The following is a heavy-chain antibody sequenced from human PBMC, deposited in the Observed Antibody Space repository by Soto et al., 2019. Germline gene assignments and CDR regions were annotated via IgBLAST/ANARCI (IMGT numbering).Heavy chain of an antibody. D-gene: IGHD1-1*01. V-gene: IGHV3-23*01. CDR3: AKGENWNDSYYFDY. Sequence: EVQLLESGGALVQPGGSLRLSCAASGFTFSSYAMSWVRQAPGKGLEWVSGIGASGAGTYYADSVKGRFTISRDNSKNTLYLQMNSLRAEDTAVYYCAKGENWNDSYYFDYWGQGTLVTVSS. J-gene: IGHJ4*02. CDR1: GFTFSSYA. CDR2: IGASGAGT.